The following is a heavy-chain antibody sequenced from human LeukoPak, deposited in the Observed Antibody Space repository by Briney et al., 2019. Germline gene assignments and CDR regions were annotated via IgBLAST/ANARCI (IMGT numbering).Heavy chain of an antibody. CDR2: IYYSGST. J-gene: IGHJ4*02. V-gene: IGHV4-31*03. CDR1: GGSISSGGYY. D-gene: IGHD1-1*01. Sequence: SQTLSLTCTVSGGSISSGGYYWSWLRQHPGKGLEWIGYIYYSGSTYYNPSLKSRVTISVDTSKNQFSLKLSSVTAADTAVYYCARDYMESFDYWGQGTLVTVSS. CDR3: ARDYMESFDY.